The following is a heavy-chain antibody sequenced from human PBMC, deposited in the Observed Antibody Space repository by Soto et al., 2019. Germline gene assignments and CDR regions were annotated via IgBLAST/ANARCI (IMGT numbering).Heavy chain of an antibody. Sequence: GSGKVSFKASGYRFSNSGFSWMRQAPGQGLEWMGWISTYNGNTNYAQKFQGRLSMTRDTSTTTAFMELTTLRSDDTAVYYCARDEYNTGSNWLNPWGQGTMVTVPS. CDR3: ARDEYNTGSNWLNP. J-gene: IGHJ5*02. V-gene: IGHV1-18*01. D-gene: IGHD1-26*01. CDR1: GYRFSNSG. CDR2: ISTYNGNT.